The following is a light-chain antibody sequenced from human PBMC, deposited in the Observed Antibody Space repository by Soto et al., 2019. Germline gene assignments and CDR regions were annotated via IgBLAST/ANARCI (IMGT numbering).Light chain of an antibody. CDR1: QSIRSW. V-gene: IGKV1-5*03. CDR3: QQYNNYPCT. Sequence: DIQMTQSPSTLPASVGDRVTITCRASQSIRSWLAWYQQKPGKAPKLLIYKASSLQSGVPSRFSGSGSGTEFTLTISSLQPDDFAPYYCQQYNNYPCTFGQGTKLEIK. CDR2: KAS. J-gene: IGKJ2*02.